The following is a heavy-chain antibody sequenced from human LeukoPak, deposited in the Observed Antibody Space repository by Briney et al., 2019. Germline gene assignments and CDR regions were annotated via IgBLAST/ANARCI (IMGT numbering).Heavy chain of an antibody. Sequence: ASVKVSCKASGYTFTSYDINWVRQATGQGLEWMGWMNPNSGNTGYAQKFQGRVTMTRNTSISTAYMELSSPRSEDTAVYYCARGLAVAGWFDPWGQGTLVTVSS. CDR1: GYTFTSYD. J-gene: IGHJ5*02. CDR3: ARGLAVAGWFDP. D-gene: IGHD6-19*01. CDR2: MNPNSGNT. V-gene: IGHV1-8*01.